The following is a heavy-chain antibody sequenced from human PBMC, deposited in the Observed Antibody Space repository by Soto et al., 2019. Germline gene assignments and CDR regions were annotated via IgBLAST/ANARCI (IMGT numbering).Heavy chain of an antibody. CDR1: GGSISSYQ. V-gene: IGHV4-59*08. CDR2: IYYTGST. Sequence: SETLSLTCTVSGGSISSYQWNWIRQPPGKGLEWIGYIYYTGSTNYNPSLKSRVTISVDRSKNQFSLKLSSVTAADTAVYYCARQNSSGNYYCGQETPVTISS. J-gene: IGHJ4*02. D-gene: IGHD6-19*01. CDR3: ARQNSSGNYY.